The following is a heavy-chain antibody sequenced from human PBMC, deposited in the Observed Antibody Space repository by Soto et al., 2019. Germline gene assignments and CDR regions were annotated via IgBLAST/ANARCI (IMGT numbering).Heavy chain of an antibody. Sequence: GGSLRLSCAASGFTFSDHYMDWVRQAPGKGLEWVGRIRNRGQSHIADYAASVKGRFTMSRDDSENSLHLQMNSLKTEDTAVYYRHSATHTALDYWGQGTLVTVSS. CDR3: HSATHTALDY. CDR1: GFTFSDHY. D-gene: IGHD2-2*02. CDR2: IRNRGQSHIA. V-gene: IGHV3-72*01. J-gene: IGHJ4*02.